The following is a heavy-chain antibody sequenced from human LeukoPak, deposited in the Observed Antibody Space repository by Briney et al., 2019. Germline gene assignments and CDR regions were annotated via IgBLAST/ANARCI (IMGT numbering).Heavy chain of an antibody. CDR2: IYPGDSDT. CDR1: GYSFTTYW. CDR3: ARLVAVAGLSWYFDY. D-gene: IGHD6-19*01. Sequence: LGESLKISCKGSGYSFTTYWIGWVRQMPGKGLEWMGIIYPGDSDTRYSPSFQGQVTSSADKSITTAYLQWSSLKASDTAMYYCARLVAVAGLSWYFDYWGQGALVTVSS. V-gene: IGHV5-51*01. J-gene: IGHJ4*02.